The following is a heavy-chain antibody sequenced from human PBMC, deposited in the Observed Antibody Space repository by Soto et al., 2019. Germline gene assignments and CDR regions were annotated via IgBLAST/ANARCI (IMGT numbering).Heavy chain of an antibody. CDR1: GFTLSGYA. D-gene: IGHD3-10*01. V-gene: IGHV3-64*01. CDR3: ARAVRVPYGSEYYYYMDV. CDR2: ISSNGVGT. J-gene: IGHJ6*03. Sequence: HPGGSLRLSCAASGFTLSGYAMDWVRQAPGKGLEYVSGISSNGVGTYYANSVQGRFTISRDNSKNTVYLQMGSLRPEDMAVYYCARAVRVPYGSEYYYYMDVWGKGTTVTVSS.